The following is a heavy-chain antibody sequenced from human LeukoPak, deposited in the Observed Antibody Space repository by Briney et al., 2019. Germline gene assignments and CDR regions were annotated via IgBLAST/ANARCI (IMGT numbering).Heavy chain of an antibody. V-gene: IGHV1-18*01. CDR2: ITTYNGNT. Sequence: ASVKLSYTASGYTFTSYPISWVRQAPGQGLEWMGWITTYNGNTHYAQKLQGRVNRTTETSTSTAYMDLRGLRSDDTAVYYCARGYDYGDYVGDFDYWGQGTLVTVSS. J-gene: IGHJ4*02. D-gene: IGHD4-17*01. CDR3: ARGYDYGDYVGDFDY. CDR1: GYTFTSYP.